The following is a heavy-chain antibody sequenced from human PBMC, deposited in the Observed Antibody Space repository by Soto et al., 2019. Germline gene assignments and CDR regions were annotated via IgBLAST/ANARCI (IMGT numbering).Heavy chain of an antibody. D-gene: IGHD6-19*01. Sequence: GGSLRLSCAASGFTFSSYSMNWVRQAPGKGLEWVSSISSSSSYIYYADSVKGRFTISRDNAKNSLYLQMNSLRAEYTAVYYCAGGIAVAGAFDYWGQGTLVTVSS. V-gene: IGHV3-21*01. CDR1: GFTFSSYS. CDR2: ISSSSSYI. J-gene: IGHJ4*02. CDR3: AGGIAVAGAFDY.